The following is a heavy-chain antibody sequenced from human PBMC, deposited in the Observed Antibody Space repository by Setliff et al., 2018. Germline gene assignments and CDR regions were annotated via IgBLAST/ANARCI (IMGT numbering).Heavy chain of an antibody. Sequence: ASVKVSCKASGGTFSSYAISWVRQAPGQGLEWMGGIIPIFGTANYAQKFQGRVTITADESTSTAYMELSSLRSEDTAVYYCARGYRGYTSSSLYYYMDVWGKGTTVTVSS. CDR1: GGTFSSYA. D-gene: IGHD6-6*01. J-gene: IGHJ6*03. V-gene: IGHV1-69*13. CDR2: IIPIFGTA. CDR3: ARGYRGYTSSSLYYYMDV.